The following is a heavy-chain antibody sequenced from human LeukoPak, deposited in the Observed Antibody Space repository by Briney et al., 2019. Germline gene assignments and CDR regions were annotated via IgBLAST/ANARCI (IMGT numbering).Heavy chain of an antibody. CDR2: TYHSGST. CDR3: ARGVARSSKFHFSYYFDY. D-gene: IGHD6-6*01. J-gene: IGHJ4*02. Sequence: SETLSLTCTVSGGSISSSSYYWGWLRHPPGKGLEWIGSTYHSGSTYYNPSLKSRVTISVDTSKNQFSLKLSSVSAAATAVYYCARGVARSSKFHFSYYFDYWGQETLVTVSS. CDR1: GGSISSSSYY. V-gene: IGHV4-39*07.